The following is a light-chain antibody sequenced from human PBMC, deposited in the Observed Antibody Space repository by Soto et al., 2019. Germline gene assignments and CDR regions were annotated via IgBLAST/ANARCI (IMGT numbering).Light chain of an antibody. CDR3: QQYKSFSLT. CDR1: QSIDNW. CDR2: KTS. Sequence: DIQMTQSPSTLSASIGDRVTITCRASQSIDNWLAWYQQKPGKAPKLLIYKTSNLESRVPSRFSGSGSGTEFSLTISSLQPDDFATYYCQQYKSFSLTFAGGTRVEV. V-gene: IGKV1-5*03. J-gene: IGKJ4*01.